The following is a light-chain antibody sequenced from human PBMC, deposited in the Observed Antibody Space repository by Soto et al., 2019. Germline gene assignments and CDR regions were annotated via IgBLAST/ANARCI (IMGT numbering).Light chain of an antibody. CDR3: QQYDTSPRT. Sequence: EVMLTQSPGTLSLSPGERAILSCRASQSVSSNYLAWYQQKSGQAPRLLIYGASNRATGIPDRFSGSGSGTDFTLTIRRLEPEDFAVYYCQQYDTSPRTFGQGTNVEFK. CDR2: GAS. CDR1: QSVSSNY. J-gene: IGKJ1*01. V-gene: IGKV3-20*01.